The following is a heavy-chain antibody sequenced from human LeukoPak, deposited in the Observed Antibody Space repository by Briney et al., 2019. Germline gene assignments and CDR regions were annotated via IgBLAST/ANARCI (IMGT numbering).Heavy chain of an antibody. CDR1: GFTFGSYA. CDR3: MNPSPFDP. Sequence: GGSLRLSCSASGFTFGSYAMHGVRQAPGKGLEYGSAISSNGGSTYYADSVKGRFTISRDNSKNTLYLQMSSLRAEDTAVYYCMNPSPFDPWGQGTLVTVSS. CDR2: ISSNGGST. J-gene: IGHJ5*02. V-gene: IGHV3-64D*06.